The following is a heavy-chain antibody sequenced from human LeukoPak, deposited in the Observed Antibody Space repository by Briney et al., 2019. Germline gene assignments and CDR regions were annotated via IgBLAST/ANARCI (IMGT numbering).Heavy chain of an antibody. CDR2: ISGSGRAI. V-gene: IGHV3-11*01. J-gene: IGHJ3*02. D-gene: IGHD5-12*01. CDR3: ARVLRDISRAFDI. CDR1: GFTFSDYY. Sequence: PGGSLRLYCAASGFTFSDYYMTWIRQAPGKGLEWVSYISGSGRAIYYADSEKGRFTISRDNAQNSLYLQMNSLRAEDTAVYYCARVLRDISRAFDIWGQGTMVTVSS.